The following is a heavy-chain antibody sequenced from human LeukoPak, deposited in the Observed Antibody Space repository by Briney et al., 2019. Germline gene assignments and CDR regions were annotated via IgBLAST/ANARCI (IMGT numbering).Heavy chain of an antibody. CDR2: IYSGGST. Sequence: GGSLRLSCAASGFTVSSNYMSWVRQAPGKGLEWVSVIYSGGSTYYADSVKGRFTISRDNSKNTLYLQMNSLRAEDTAVYYCAREYQMYYDFWSGYPLDYWGQGTLVTVSS. CDR3: AREYQMYYDFWSGYPLDY. J-gene: IGHJ4*02. CDR1: GFTVSSNY. V-gene: IGHV3-66*01. D-gene: IGHD3-3*01.